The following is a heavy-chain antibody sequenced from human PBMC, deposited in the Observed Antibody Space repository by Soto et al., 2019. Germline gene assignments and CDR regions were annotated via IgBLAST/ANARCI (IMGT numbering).Heavy chain of an antibody. J-gene: IGHJ6*02. CDR2: MNPNSGNT. D-gene: IGHD3-3*01. Sequence: ASVKVSCKASGYTFTSYDINWVRQATGQGLEWMGWMNPNSGNTGYAQKFQGRVTMTRNTSISTAYMELSSLRSEDTAVYYCARTHGHYDFWSGYYHYYYYYGMDVWGQGTTVTVSS. CDR1: GYTFTSYD. CDR3: ARTHGHYDFWSGYYHYYYYYGMDV. V-gene: IGHV1-8*01.